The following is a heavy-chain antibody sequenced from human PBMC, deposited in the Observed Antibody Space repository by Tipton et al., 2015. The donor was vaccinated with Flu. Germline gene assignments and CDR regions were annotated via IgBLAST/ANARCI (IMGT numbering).Heavy chain of an antibody. CDR3: SRSTYYYGSGSSDY. D-gene: IGHD3-10*01. CDR2: ISHSGST. V-gene: IGHV4-38-2*01. Sequence: TLSLTCAVSGHSISTGYYWGWIRQPPGKGLEWIATISHSGSTYYKPSLKSRVTISLDTFQNQFSLKVNSVTAADTAVYYCSRSTYYYGSGSSDYWGQGTLVTVSS. J-gene: IGHJ4*02. CDR1: GHSISTGYY.